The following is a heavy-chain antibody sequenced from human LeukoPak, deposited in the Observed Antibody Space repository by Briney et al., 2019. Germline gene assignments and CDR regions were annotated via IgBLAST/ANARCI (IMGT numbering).Heavy chain of an antibody. CDR2: ISSSGSTI. Sequence: GGSLSLSCAAAGFTFSSFEVNWVRQAAGKGLEWVSYISSSGSTIYYADSVKGRFTISRDNAKNSLYLQMNSLRAEDTAVYYCARDRVNDILTGPYYYYYMDVWGKGTTVTISS. CDR3: ARDRVNDILTGPYYYYYMDV. J-gene: IGHJ6*03. V-gene: IGHV3-48*03. CDR1: GFTFSSFE. D-gene: IGHD3-9*01.